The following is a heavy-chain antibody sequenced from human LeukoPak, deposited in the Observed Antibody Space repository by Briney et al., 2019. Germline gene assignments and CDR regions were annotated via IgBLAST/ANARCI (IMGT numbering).Heavy chain of an antibody. D-gene: IGHD3-22*01. Sequence: GGSLRLSCAASGFTFSTYSMNWVRHAPGKGQEWVSYISSSDSPIDYTDSVKGRFTISRDNAKNSLYLQMNSPRVEDAAVYYCARGGYYDGSGYYYLDHWGQGTLVTVSS. J-gene: IGHJ4*02. CDR1: GFTFSTYS. CDR2: ISSSDSPI. V-gene: IGHV3-48*01. CDR3: ARGGYYDGSGYYYLDH.